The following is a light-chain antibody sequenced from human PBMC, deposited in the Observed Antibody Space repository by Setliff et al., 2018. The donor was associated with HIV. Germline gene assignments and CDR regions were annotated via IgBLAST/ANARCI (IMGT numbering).Light chain of an antibody. Sequence: QSALAQPPSVSGAPGQRVTISGTGSSSNIGAGYDVHWYQQLPGTAPKLLIYGNINRPSRVPDRFSGSKSGTSASLAITGLQAEDEADYYCQSYDSSLSGYVFGTGTKVTVL. CDR2: GNI. CDR3: QSYDSSLSGYV. CDR1: SSNIGAGYD. V-gene: IGLV1-40*01. J-gene: IGLJ1*01.